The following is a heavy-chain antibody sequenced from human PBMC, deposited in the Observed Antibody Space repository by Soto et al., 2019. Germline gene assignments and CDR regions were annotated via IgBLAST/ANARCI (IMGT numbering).Heavy chain of an antibody. CDR1: GGTFSSYA. CDR3: ARAELKVRGEVNWFDP. J-gene: IGHJ5*02. CDR2: IIPIFGTA. D-gene: IGHD3-10*01. Sequence: ASVKVSCKASGGTFSSYAISWVRQAPGQGLEWMGGIIPIFGTANYAQKFQGRVTITADESTSTAYMELSSLRSEDTAVYYCARAELKVRGEVNWFDPWGQGTLVTVSS. V-gene: IGHV1-69*13.